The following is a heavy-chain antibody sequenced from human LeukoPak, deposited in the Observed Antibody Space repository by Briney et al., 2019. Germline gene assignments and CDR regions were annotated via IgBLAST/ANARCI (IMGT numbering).Heavy chain of an antibody. CDR2: IIPIFGTA. Sequence: SVKVSCKASGGTFSSYAISWVRQAPGQGLEWMGGIIPIFGTANYAQKFQGRATITADESTSTAYMELSSLRSEDTAVYYCARSKQLDNNWFDPWGQGTLVTVSS. CDR1: GGTFSSYA. J-gene: IGHJ5*02. V-gene: IGHV1-69*13. D-gene: IGHD6-6*01. CDR3: ARSKQLDNNWFDP.